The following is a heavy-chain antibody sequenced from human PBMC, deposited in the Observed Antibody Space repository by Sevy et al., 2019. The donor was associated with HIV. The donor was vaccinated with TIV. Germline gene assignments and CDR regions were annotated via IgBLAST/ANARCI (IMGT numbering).Heavy chain of an antibody. CDR2: IYYTGNT. D-gene: IGHD3-22*01. CDR3: ARQMHYYDSAGYYHWDY. CDR1: GGSISSSNYY. J-gene: IGHJ4*02. V-gene: IGHV4-39*01. Sequence: SETLSLTCTVSGGSISSSNYYWGWIRQPPGKGLEWIANIYYTGNTYYNPSLKSRVTIFADTSKNQFSLKLSSVTAADTAVYYCARQMHYYDSAGYYHWDYWGQGTLVTVSS.